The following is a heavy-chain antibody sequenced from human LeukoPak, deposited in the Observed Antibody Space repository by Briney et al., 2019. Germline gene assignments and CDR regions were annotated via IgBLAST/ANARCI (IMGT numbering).Heavy chain of an antibody. D-gene: IGHD2-15*01. Sequence: GGSLRLSCAASGFTFSSYGMHWVRQAPGKGLEWVAVIWYDGSNKYYADSVKGRFTISRGNSKNTLYLQMNSLRAEDTAVYYCARDRDRTLRYCGGGSCYAFDYWGQGTLVTVSS. J-gene: IGHJ4*02. CDR2: IWYDGSNK. V-gene: IGHV3-33*01. CDR1: GFTFSSYG. CDR3: ARDRDRTLRYCGGGSCYAFDY.